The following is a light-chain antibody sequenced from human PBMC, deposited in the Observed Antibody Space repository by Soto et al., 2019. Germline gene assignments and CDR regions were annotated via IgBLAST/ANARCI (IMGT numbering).Light chain of an antibody. CDR1: SSDVGGYNY. CDR3: SSYTSSSTWL. Sequence: QSVLTQPASVSGSPGQSITISCTGTSSDVGGYNYVSWYQQYPGKAPKLMIFEVSNRPSGISNRFSGSKSGYTASLTISGLQAEDEGDYYCSSYTSSSTWLFGGGTKVTVL. J-gene: IGLJ3*02. V-gene: IGLV2-14*01. CDR2: EVS.